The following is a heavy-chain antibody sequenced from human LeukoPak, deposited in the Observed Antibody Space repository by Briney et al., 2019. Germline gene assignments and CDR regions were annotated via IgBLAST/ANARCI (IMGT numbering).Heavy chain of an antibody. D-gene: IGHD3-22*01. CDR2: INPNSGGT. V-gene: IGHV1-2*04. Sequence: ASVKVSCKASGYTFTGYYMHWVRQAPGQGLEWMGWINPNSGGTNYAQKFQGWVTMTRDTSISTAYMELSRLRSDDTAVYYCARGYYYDSSGYYYYTDYWGRGTLVTVSS. CDR3: ARGYYYDSSGYYYYTDY. J-gene: IGHJ4*02. CDR1: GYTFTGYY.